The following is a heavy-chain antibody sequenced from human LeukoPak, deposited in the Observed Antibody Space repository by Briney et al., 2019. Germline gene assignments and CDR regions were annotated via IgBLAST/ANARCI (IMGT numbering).Heavy chain of an antibody. CDR2: IIPIFGTA. D-gene: IGHD2-2*02. Sequence: ASVKVSCKASGGTFSSYAISWVRQAPGQGLEWMGGIIPIFGTANYAQKFQGRVTITADESTSTAYMELSSLRSEDTAVYYCARQYCSSTSCYNWKSYYYCYGMDVWGQGTTVTVSS. CDR3: ARQYCSSTSCYNWKSYYYCYGMDV. V-gene: IGHV1-69*13. J-gene: IGHJ6*02. CDR1: GGTFSSYA.